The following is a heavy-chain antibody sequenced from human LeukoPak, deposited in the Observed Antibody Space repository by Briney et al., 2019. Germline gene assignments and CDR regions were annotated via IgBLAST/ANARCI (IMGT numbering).Heavy chain of an antibody. Sequence: PSETLSLTCAVYGGSFSGYYWSWIRQPPGKGLEWIGEINHSGSTNYNPSLKSRVTISVDTSKNQFSLKLSSVTAADTAVYYCERHLRRSFTFSITMVRGAQSYFDYWGQGTLVTVSS. J-gene: IGHJ4*02. CDR1: GGSFSGYY. D-gene: IGHD3-10*01. V-gene: IGHV4-34*01. CDR2: INHSGST. CDR3: ERHLRRSFTFSITMVRGAQSYFDY.